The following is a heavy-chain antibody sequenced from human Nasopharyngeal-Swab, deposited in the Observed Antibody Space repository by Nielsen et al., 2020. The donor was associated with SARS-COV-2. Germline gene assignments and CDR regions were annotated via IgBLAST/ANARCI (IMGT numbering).Heavy chain of an antibody. CDR2: IIPIFGTA. CDR1: GGTFSSYA. D-gene: IGHD2-2*01. V-gene: IGHV1-69*13. J-gene: IGHJ3*02. Sequence: SVKVSCKASGGTFSSYAISWARQAPGQGLEWMGGIIPIFGTANYAQKFQGRVTITADESTSTAYMELSSLRSEDTAVYYCARGAWGTSRLLDAFDIWGQGTMVTVSS. CDR3: ARGAWGTSRLLDAFDI.